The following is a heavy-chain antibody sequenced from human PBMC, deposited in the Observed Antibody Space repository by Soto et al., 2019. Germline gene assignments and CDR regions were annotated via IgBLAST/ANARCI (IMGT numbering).Heavy chain of an antibody. J-gene: IGHJ4*02. Sequence: SETLSLTCTVSGASISSSYWSWIRQPPGKGLEWIGYISQRGSTNFNPSLMGRVTISVDTSKNEFSLRLNSVTAADTAVYYCARVRGDSGSYYFDFSGLGIRVTVAS. CDR3: ARVRGDSGSYYFDF. CDR2: ISQRGST. V-gene: IGHV4-59*01. CDR1: GASISSSY. D-gene: IGHD3-10*01.